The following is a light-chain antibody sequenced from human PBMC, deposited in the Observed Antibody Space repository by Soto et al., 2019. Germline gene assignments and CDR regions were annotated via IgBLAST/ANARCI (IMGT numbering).Light chain of an antibody. CDR2: GAS. Sequence: EIVLTQSPGTLYLSQGERATLSCRASQGVSSSYLAWYHHKPGQAPRLLIYGASSRATGIPDRFSGSGSGTDFTLTISILEPEEFAVYYCQQYGSSPRTFGQGTKVDIK. V-gene: IGKV3-20*01. J-gene: IGKJ1*01. CDR1: QGVSSSY. CDR3: QQYGSSPRT.